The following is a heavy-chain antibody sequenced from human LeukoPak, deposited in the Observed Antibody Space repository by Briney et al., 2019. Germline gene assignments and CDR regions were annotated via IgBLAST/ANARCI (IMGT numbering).Heavy chain of an antibody. J-gene: IGHJ4*02. D-gene: IGHD2-2*01. CDR1: GFTFSTYW. CDR3: ATSSDAPANM. CDR2: IRQDGGAK. Sequence: GGSLRLSCAVSGFTFSTYWMSWVRQAPGKGLEWVANIRQDGGAKFYVDSVRGRFTISRDNAKNSLYLQMNSLRAEDTGVYYCATSSDAPANMWGQGTLVTVSS. V-gene: IGHV3-7*01.